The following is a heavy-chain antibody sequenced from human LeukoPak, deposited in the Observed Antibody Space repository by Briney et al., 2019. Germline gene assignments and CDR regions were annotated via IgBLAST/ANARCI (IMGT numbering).Heavy chain of an antibody. CDR1: GFTFSSYA. CDR3: AKDQSLGLLLIFDY. V-gene: IGHV3-23*01. CDR2: ISGSGGST. J-gene: IGHJ4*02. Sequence: GGSLRLSCAASGFTFSSYAMSWVRQAPGKGLEWVSAISGSGGSTYYADSVKGRFTITRDNSKNTLYLQMNSLRAEDTAVYYCAKDQSLGLLLIFDYWGQGTLVTVSS. D-gene: IGHD3-22*01.